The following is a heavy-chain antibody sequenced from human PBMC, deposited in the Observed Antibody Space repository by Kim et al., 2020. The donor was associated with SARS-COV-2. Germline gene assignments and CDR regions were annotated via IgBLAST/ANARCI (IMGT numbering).Heavy chain of an antibody. CDR2: IYPGDSDT. Sequence: GESLKISCKGSGYSFTSYWIGWVRQMPGKGLEWMGIIYPGDSDTRYSPSFQGQVTISADKSISTAYLQWSSLKASETAMYYCARNYYDSSGYYYEYWYFDLWGRGTLVTVSS. CDR3: ARNYYDSSGYYYEYWYFDL. V-gene: IGHV5-51*01. J-gene: IGHJ2*01. D-gene: IGHD3-22*01. CDR1: GYSFTSYW.